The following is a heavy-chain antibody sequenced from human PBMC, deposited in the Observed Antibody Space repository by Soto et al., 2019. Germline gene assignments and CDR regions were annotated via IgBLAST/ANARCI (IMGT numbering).Heavy chain of an antibody. CDR3: AKDKPGTTSFDY. J-gene: IGHJ4*02. CDR2: ISDSGDTT. CDR1: GFTISSYA. D-gene: IGHD1-1*01. V-gene: IGHV3-23*01. Sequence: PGGSLRLSCAVSGFTISSYAMSWVRQAPGKGLEWVSAISDSGDTTHYADSVKGRFTISRDTSKNTLYLQMNTLRAEDTAVYYCAKDKPGTTSFDYWGRGTLVTVS.